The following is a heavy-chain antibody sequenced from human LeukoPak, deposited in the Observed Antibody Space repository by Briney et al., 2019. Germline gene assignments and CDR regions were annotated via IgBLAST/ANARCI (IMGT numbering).Heavy chain of an antibody. CDR1: GFTFSSYS. V-gene: IGHV3-21*03. D-gene: IGHD3-3*01. CDR3: TRESYDLYMRRYYYYYMDV. CDR2: ISSSSSYI. J-gene: IGHJ6*03. Sequence: GGSLRLSCAASGFTFSSYSMNWVRQAPGKGLEWVSSISSSSSYIYYADSVKGRFTISRDNAKNSLYLQMNSLKTEDTAVYYCTRESYDLYMRRYYYYYMDVWGKGTTVTVSS.